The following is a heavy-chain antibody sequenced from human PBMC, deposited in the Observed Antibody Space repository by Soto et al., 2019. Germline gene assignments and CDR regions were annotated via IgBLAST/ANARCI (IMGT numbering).Heavy chain of an antibody. V-gene: IGHV4-61*01. D-gene: IGHD2-15*01. CDR3: ARVRYCSGGNCFDY. CDR1: GGSVSSGSYY. Sequence: SETLSLTCTVSGGSVSSGSYYWSWIRQPPGKGLEWIGYIYYSGSTNYNPSLKSRVTISVDTSKNQFSLKLSSVTAADTAVYYCARVRYCSGGNCFDYWGQGTLVTVSS. CDR2: IYYSGST. J-gene: IGHJ4*02.